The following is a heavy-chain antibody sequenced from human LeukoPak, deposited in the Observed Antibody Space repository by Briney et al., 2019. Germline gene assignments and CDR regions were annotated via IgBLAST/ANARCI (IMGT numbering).Heavy chain of an antibody. V-gene: IGHV4-34*01. Sequence: SETLSLTCAVYGGSFSGYFWSWIRQYPGKGLEWIGEINHSGSTNYNPSLKSRLTISVDTSKNQFSLQLTSVTAADTAVYFCARGDVNNYYNGMDVWGQGTTVTV. CDR2: INHSGST. CDR1: GGSFSGYF. CDR3: ARGDVNNYYNGMDV. J-gene: IGHJ6*02.